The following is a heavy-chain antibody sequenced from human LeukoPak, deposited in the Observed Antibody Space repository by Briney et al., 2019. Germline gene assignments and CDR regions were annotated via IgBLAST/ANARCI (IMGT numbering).Heavy chain of an antibody. V-gene: IGHV4-39*07. Sequence: PSETLSLTCTVSGGSISSSSYYWGWIRQPPGKGLEWIGSIYYSGSTYYNPSLKSRVTISVDTSKNQFSLKLSSVTAADTAVYYCARDVPSGYSWENVDYWGQGTLVTVSS. CDR3: ARDVPSGYSWENVDY. J-gene: IGHJ4*02. CDR2: IYYSGST. CDR1: GGSISSSSYY. D-gene: IGHD3-22*01.